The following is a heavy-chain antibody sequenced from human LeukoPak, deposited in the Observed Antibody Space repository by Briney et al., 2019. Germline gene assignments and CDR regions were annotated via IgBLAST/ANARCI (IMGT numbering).Heavy chain of an antibody. CDR2: INHSGST. D-gene: IGHD6-19*01. Sequence: PSETLSLTCAVYGGSFSGYYWNWIRQPPGKGLEWIGEINHSGSTNYNPPLKSRVTISVDTSKNQFSLKLSSVTAADTAVYYCARAPGPRQSSDWINAFDIWGQGTLVTVSS. CDR1: GGSFSGYY. V-gene: IGHV4-34*01. J-gene: IGHJ3*02. CDR3: ARAPGPRQSSDWINAFDI.